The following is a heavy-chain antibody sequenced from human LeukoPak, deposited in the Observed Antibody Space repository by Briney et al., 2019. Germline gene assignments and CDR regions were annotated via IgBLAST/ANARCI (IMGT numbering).Heavy chain of an antibody. J-gene: IGHJ5*02. CDR1: VYTFTYYY. CDR2: INPNSGGT. Sequence: ASVKVSCKASVYTFTYYYMHWVRQAPGQGLEWMGWINPNSGGTNFAQKFQGRVTMTRETSIRTAYMDLSSLTSDDTAVYYCARSSNLHCTSSTCRSVDLWGQGNLVTVSS. D-gene: IGHD2-2*01. CDR3: ARSSNLHCTSSTCRSVDL. V-gene: IGHV1-2*02.